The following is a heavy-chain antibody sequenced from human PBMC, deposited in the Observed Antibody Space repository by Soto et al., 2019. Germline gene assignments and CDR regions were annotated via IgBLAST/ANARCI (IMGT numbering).Heavy chain of an antibody. CDR1: GFTFSSYD. CDR3: ARGGRRYYDSRGMDV. D-gene: IGHD3-22*01. CDR2: IGTAGDT. V-gene: IGHV3-13*04. Sequence: EVQLVESGGGLVQPGGSLRLSCAASGFTFSSYDMHWVRQATGKGLEWVSAIGTAGDTYYPGSVKGRFTISRENAKNSLYLQMNSLRAGDTAVYYCARGGRRYYDSRGMDVWGQGTTVTVSS. J-gene: IGHJ6*02.